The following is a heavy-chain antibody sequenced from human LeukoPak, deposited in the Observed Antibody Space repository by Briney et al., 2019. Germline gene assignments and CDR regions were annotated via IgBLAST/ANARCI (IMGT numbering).Heavy chain of an antibody. V-gene: IGHV4-31*03. J-gene: IGHJ3*02. Sequence: TLSLTCNVSGVSVSDGRYYWTWIRQHPGKGLEWIGYKYYSGSAKYNPSLKSRLTISIDTSKNQFSLQLSSVTAADTATYYCPPPYCSGISGLEVFKMWGQGTRVTVFS. CDR2: KYYSGSA. CDR3: PPPYCSGISGLEVFKM. D-gene: IGHD2-15*01. CDR1: GVSVSDGRYY.